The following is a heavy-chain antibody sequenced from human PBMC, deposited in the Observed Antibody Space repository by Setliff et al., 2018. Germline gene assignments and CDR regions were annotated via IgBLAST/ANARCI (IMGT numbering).Heavy chain of an antibody. CDR2: FDPEDGET. CDR1: GYTLTELS. J-gene: IGHJ4*02. Sequence: ASVKVSCKVSGYTLTELSMHWVPQAPGKGLEWMGGFDPEDGETIYAQKFQGRVTMTEDTSTDTAYMELSSLRSEDTAVYYCAFNSGWYGYYFDYWGQGTLVTVSS. D-gene: IGHD6-19*01. CDR3: AFNSGWYGYYFDY. V-gene: IGHV1-24*01.